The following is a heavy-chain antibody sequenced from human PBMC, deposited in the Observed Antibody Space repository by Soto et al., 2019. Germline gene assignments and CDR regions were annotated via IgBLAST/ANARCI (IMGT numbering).Heavy chain of an antibody. Sequence: GSLRLSCAASGFTLSGYAMDWVRQAPGKGLEYVSGISSNGVGTYYANSVQGRFTISRDNSKNTVYLQMGSLRPEDMAVYYCARRARPDFYHMDVWGKGTTVTVYS. CDR3: ARRARPDFYHMDV. D-gene: IGHD6-6*01. CDR1: GFTLSGYA. J-gene: IGHJ6*03. CDR2: ISSNGVGT. V-gene: IGHV3-64*01.